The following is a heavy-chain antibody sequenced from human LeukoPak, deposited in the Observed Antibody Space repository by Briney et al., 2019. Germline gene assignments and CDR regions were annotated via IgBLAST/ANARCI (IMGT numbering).Heavy chain of an antibody. J-gene: IGHJ5*02. D-gene: IGHD1-7*01. CDR2: ISSSSSTI. CDR1: GFTFSSYS. Sequence: GGSLRLSCAASGFTFSSYSMNWVRQAPGKGLKWVSYISSSSSTIYYADSVKGRFTISRDNAKNSLYLQMNSLRAEDTAVYYCAREELELPPRISWFDPWGQGTLVTVSS. CDR3: AREELELPPRISWFDP. V-gene: IGHV3-48*01.